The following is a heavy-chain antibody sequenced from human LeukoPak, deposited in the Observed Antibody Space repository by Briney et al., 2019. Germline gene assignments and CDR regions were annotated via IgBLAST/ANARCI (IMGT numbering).Heavy chain of an antibody. CDR2: VNADGGNT. D-gene: IGHD1-26*01. Sequence: QPGGSLRPSCAASGFTFDSYRMSWVRQAPGKGLEWVSTVNADGGNTYYADSVKGRFTISRDNSKSTLILQMNSLRVEDTALYYCTKRVKYGGTWDHFADWGQGTLVTVSS. V-gene: IGHV3-23*01. CDR1: GFTFDSYR. J-gene: IGHJ4*02. CDR3: TKRVKYGGTWDHFAD.